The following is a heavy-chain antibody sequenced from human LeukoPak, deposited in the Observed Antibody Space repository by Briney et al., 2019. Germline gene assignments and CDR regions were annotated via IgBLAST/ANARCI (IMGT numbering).Heavy chain of an antibody. Sequence: KTSETLSLTCTVSGGSISSYYWSWIRQPPGKGLEWIGYIYYSGSTNYNPSLKSRVTISVDTSENQFSLKLSSVTAADTAVYYCARRVTMVPGKYSWFDPWGQGTLVTVSS. J-gene: IGHJ5*02. CDR1: GGSISSYY. CDR2: IYYSGST. CDR3: ARRVTMVPGKYSWFDP. V-gene: IGHV4-59*08. D-gene: IGHD3-10*01.